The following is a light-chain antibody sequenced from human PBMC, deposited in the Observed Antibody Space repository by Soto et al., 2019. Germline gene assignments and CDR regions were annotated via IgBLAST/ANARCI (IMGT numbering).Light chain of an antibody. V-gene: IGKV1-27*01. Sequence: DIQMTQSPSSLSASVGDRVTITCRASLPISKYLAWYQQKTGKIPNLLIYAASTLQAGVPSRLSGSGYGTDLTLTISSLQNEDVEAYYCQKYNSDTLTFGGGTKVDIK. CDR1: LPISKY. CDR2: AAS. CDR3: QKYNSDTLT. J-gene: IGKJ4*01.